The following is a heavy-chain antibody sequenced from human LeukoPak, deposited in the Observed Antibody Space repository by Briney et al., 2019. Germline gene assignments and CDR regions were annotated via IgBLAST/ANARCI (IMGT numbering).Heavy chain of an antibody. V-gene: IGHV3-7*01. CDR2: IKQDGSEK. CDR1: GFTFSSYW. D-gene: IGHD6-13*01. CDR3: ASTPQQLVLY. Sequence: GGSLRLSCAASGFTFSSYWVSWVRQAPGKGLEWVANIKQDGSEKYYVDSVKGRFTISRDNAKNSLYLQMNSLRAEDTAVYYCASTPQQLVLYWGQGTLVTVSS. J-gene: IGHJ4*02.